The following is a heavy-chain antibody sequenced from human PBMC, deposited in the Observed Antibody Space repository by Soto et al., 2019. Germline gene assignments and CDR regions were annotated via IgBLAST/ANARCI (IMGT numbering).Heavy chain of an antibody. Sequence: ELLKLSFRGSGYRFPSYWIVWVRQMPGKGLEWMGIIYPGDSDTRYSPSFQGQVTISADKSISTAYLQWRSLKASDTAMYYCARQEQLGSYYYYGMDVWGQGTTVTVSS. CDR2: IYPGDSDT. V-gene: IGHV5-51*01. J-gene: IGHJ6*02. CDR1: GYRFPSYW. CDR3: ARQEQLGSYYYYGMDV. D-gene: IGHD6-6*01.